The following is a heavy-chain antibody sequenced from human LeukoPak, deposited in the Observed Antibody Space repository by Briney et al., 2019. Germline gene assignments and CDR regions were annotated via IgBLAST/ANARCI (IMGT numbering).Heavy chain of an antibody. J-gene: IGHJ6*02. CDR2: ISSSGSTI. CDR1: GRKFGGYG. CDR3: ARVLWAPYYSYGMDV. Sequence: GGSLRLSCAASGRKFGGYGMNLVLGARGNGLERVSYISSSGSTIYYADSVKGRFTISRDNAKNSLYLQMNSLRAEDTAVYYCARVLWAPYYSYGMDVWGQGTTVTVSS. D-gene: IGHD3-10*01. V-gene: IGHV3-48*03.